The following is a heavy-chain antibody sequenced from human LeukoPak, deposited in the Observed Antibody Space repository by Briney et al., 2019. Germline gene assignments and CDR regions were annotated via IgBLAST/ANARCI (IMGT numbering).Heavy chain of an antibody. V-gene: IGHV4-59*01. J-gene: IGHJ5*02. CDR2: IYYSGST. CDR1: GGSISSYY. CDR3: ARSGKGFDP. Sequence: SETLSLTCTVSGGSISSYYWSWIRQPPGKGLEWIGYIYYSGSTNYNASLKSRVTISVDSSKSQFSLKLSSVTAADTAVYYCARSGKGFDPWGQGTLATVSS.